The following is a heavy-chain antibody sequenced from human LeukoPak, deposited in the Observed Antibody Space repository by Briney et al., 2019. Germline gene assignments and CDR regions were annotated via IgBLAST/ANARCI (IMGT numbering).Heavy chain of an antibody. J-gene: IGHJ4*02. CDR2: IRYDGSNK. V-gene: IGHV3-30*02. CDR1: GFTFSSYG. Sequence: GGSLRLSCAASGFTFSSYGMHWVRQAPGKGLEWVAFIRYDGSNKYYADSVKGRFTISRDNSKNTLYLQMNSLRAGDTAVYYCAKIGIGYCSGGSCYPFDYWGQGTLVTVSS. CDR3: AKIGIGYCSGGSCYPFDY. D-gene: IGHD2-15*01.